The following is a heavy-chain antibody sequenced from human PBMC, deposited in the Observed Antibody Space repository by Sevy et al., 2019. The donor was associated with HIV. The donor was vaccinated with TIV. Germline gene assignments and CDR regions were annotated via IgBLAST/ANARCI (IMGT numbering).Heavy chain of an antibody. Sequence: ASVKVSCKASGFTFSNSAMQWVRQTRGQRLEWIGWIVVGSGVTNYAQKFQERVTITRDMSTSTAYMELRSLRTEDTAVYFCAAEDTIRVGGRFRVFDAWGQGTMVTVSS. CDR1: GFTFSNSA. CDR2: IVVGSGVT. D-gene: IGHD3-16*01. CDR3: AAEDTIRVGGRFRVFDA. V-gene: IGHV1-58*02. J-gene: IGHJ3*01.